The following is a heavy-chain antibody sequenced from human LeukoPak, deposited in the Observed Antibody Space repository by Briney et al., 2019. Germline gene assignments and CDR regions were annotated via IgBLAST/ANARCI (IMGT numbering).Heavy chain of an antibody. CDR3: ARDMDWSYDC. J-gene: IGHJ4*02. CDR2: INSEGDT. CDR1: GSTVSANV. Sequence: GGSLRLSCALSGSTVSANVMNWVRQAPGKGLEWLSAINSEGDTFHADSVRGRFTISRDDSQDTLSLQMNSLRVEDTAFYFCARDMDWSYDCWGQGTLVTVSS. V-gene: IGHV3-53*01. D-gene: IGHD3/OR15-3a*01.